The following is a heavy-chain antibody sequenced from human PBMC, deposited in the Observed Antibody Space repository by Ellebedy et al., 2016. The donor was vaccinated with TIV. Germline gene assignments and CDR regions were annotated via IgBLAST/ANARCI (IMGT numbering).Heavy chain of an antibody. D-gene: IGHD2/OR15-2a*01. CDR1: GFTFSSYD. V-gene: IGHV3-30*03. CDR3: ATVLHLESH. CDR2: ISYDGSNK. Sequence: GESLKISCAASGFTFSSYDMHWVRQAPGKGLEWVAVISYDGSNKYYADSVKGRFTISRDNSKNTLSLQMNSLRAEDTAVYYSATVLHLESHWGQGTLVTVSS. J-gene: IGHJ4*02.